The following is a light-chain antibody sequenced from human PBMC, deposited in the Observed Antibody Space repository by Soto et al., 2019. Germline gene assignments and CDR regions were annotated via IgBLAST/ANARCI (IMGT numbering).Light chain of an antibody. V-gene: IGKV1-39*01. CDR2: EAS. CDR3: QQRYSIPLT. CDR1: QSISSH. Sequence: DIPMTQSPSSLSATVGDRVTITCRESQSISSHLNWYQQKPGKAPQLLIYEASSLQGGVPSRFSGSGSGTDFTLTISRLQADDFAIYYCQQRYSIPLTFGPGTRVDIK. J-gene: IGKJ3*01.